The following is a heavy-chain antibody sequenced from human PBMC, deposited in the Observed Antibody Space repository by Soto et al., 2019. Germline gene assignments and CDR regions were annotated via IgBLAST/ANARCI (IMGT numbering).Heavy chain of an antibody. CDR2: ISGSGGST. CDR1: GFTFSTYA. D-gene: IGHD1-26*01. Sequence: GGSLRLSCAASGFTFSTYAMSWVRQAPGKGLEWVSAISGSGGSTYYADSVKGRFTISRDNSKNTLYLQMNSLRAEDTAVYYCAKDGPSGYSGSYHYYFDYWGQGTLVTVSS. CDR3: AKDGPSGYSGSYHYYFDY. J-gene: IGHJ4*02. V-gene: IGHV3-23*01.